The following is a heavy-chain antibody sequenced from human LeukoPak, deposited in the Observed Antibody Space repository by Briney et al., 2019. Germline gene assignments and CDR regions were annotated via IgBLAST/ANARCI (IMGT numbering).Heavy chain of an antibody. Sequence: ASVKVSCKASGYTFTGYYMHWVRQAPGQGLEWMGWINPNSGGTNYAQKFQGRVTMTRDTSISTAYMELSRLRSDDTAVYYCARSNIVATSPFDYWGQGTLVTVS. J-gene: IGHJ4*02. CDR2: INPNSGGT. CDR1: GYTFTGYY. D-gene: IGHD5-12*01. CDR3: ARSNIVATSPFDY. V-gene: IGHV1-2*02.